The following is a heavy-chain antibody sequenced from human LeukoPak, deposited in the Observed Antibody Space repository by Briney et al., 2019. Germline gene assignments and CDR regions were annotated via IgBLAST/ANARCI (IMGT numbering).Heavy chain of an antibody. CDR2: ISGSGYNT. V-gene: IGHV3-23*01. CDR1: GFTFNNYA. D-gene: IGHD6-19*01. Sequence: QPGGSLRLSCAASGFTFNNYAMTWVRQAPGKGLEWVSAISGSGYNTYYADSVKGRFTISRDTSKNTVYLQMSSLRAEDTALYYCAKQGGNGWAWLDPWGQGTLVTVSS. CDR3: AKQGGNGWAWLDP. J-gene: IGHJ5*02.